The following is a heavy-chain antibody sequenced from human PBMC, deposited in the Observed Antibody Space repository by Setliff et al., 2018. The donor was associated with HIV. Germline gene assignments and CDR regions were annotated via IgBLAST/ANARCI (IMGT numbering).Heavy chain of an antibody. Sequence: SETLSLTCTVSGDSISSGSNYWSWIRQPAGKGLEWIGRIYTSGPRYNPSLENRVTISVDSSKNQFSLNLFSVTAADTAVYYCARPRRVRSRAWYWFDIWGQGTLVTVSS. CDR1: GDSISSGSNY. V-gene: IGHV4-61*02. J-gene: IGHJ5*02. CDR2: IYTSGP. CDR3: ARPRRVRSRAWYWFDI. D-gene: IGHD6-19*01.